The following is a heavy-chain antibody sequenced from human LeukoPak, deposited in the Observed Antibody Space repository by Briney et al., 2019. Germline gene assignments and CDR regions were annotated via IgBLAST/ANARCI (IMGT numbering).Heavy chain of an antibody. CDR2: INPVTGGT. J-gene: IGHJ5*02. CDR3: ARDKAVMPGLFNYFDP. Sequence: GASVKVSCKASGYTFTAHYIHWVRQAPGQGLEWMGWINPVTGGTNYARKFQGRVTMTRDTSISTAYTDLSRLRSDDTAVYYCARDKAVMPGLFNYFDPWGQGTLVTVSS. D-gene: IGHD2-2*01. CDR1: GYTFTAHY. V-gene: IGHV1-2*02.